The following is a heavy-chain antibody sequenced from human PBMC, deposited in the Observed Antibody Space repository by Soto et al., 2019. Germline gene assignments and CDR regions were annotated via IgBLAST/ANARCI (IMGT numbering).Heavy chain of an antibody. J-gene: IGHJ5*02. CDR1: GSTFTSYA. CDR2: INTNTGNP. D-gene: IGHD3-10*01. Sequence: ASLKVSCKSSGSTFTSYAMNWVRRTPGQGLEWMGWINTNTGNPTYAQGFTGRFVFSLDTSVSTAYMELSSLRSEDTAVYYCAKRVPGIYGSGSSNWFDPWGQGTLVTVSA. CDR3: AKRVPGIYGSGSSNWFDP. V-gene: IGHV7-4-1*02.